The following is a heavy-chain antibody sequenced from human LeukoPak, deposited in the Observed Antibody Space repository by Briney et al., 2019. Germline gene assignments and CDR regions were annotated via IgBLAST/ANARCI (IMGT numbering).Heavy chain of an antibody. Sequence: GGSLRLSCAASGFTFSSYSMNWVRQAPGKGLEWVSSISSSSSYIYYADSVKGRFTISRDNAKNSLYLQMNSLRAEDTAVYYCASGNSGSYRPFDYWGQGTLVTVSS. J-gene: IGHJ4*02. CDR1: GFTFSSYS. CDR2: ISSSSSYI. D-gene: IGHD1-26*01. CDR3: ASGNSGSYRPFDY. V-gene: IGHV3-21*01.